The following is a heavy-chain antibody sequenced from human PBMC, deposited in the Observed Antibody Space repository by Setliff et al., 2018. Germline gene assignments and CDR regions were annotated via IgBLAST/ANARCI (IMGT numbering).Heavy chain of an antibody. CDR3: TRQVPGGRGIVS. V-gene: IGHV4-61*02. D-gene: IGHD3-16*01. J-gene: IGHJ4*02. CDR1: GDSITSGSVY. CDR2: IFPTGTT. Sequence: PSETLSLTCTVSGDSITSGSVYWSWIRQPAGKGLEWIGRIFPTGTTNYNPDLKSRVTMSVDTSKKRFSLMLRSVTAADTALYYCTRQVPGGRGIVSWGRGVLVTVSS.